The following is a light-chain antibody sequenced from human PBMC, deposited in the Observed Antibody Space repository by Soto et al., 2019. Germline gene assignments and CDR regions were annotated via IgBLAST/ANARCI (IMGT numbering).Light chain of an antibody. J-gene: IGKJ2*01. CDR1: QTVSSW. CDR2: KAS. CDR3: QQYNHYSPYT. V-gene: IGKV1-5*03. Sequence: DIQMTQFPSTLSASIGDRVTITCRASQTVSSWLAWYQQKPGKAPKLLIYKASNLETGVPSRFSGSGSGTEFTLTISSLQPDDVATYYCQQYNHYSPYTFGQGTRLEIK.